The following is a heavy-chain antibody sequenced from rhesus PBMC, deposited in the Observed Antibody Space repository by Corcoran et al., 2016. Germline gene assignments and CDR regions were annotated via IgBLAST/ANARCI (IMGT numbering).Heavy chain of an antibody. CDR1: GGSIGSNY. CDR2: ISGSGGST. V-gene: IGHV4-173*01. D-gene: IGHD5-42*01. Sequence: QLQLQESGPGLVKPSETLSLTCAVSGGSIGSNYVSWIPQPPGKGLEWIGRISGSGGSTDYNPSLKSRVTISTDTSKNQFSLNLRSVTAADTAIYYCTRTLGGSFDYWGQGVLVTVSS. CDR3: TRTLGGSFDY. J-gene: IGHJ4*01.